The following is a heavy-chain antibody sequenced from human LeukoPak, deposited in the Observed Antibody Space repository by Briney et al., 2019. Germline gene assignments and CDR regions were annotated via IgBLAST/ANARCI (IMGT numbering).Heavy chain of an antibody. V-gene: IGHV4-39*07. Sequence: PSETPSLTCTVSGGSISSSSYYWGWIRQPPGKGLEWIGSIYYSGSTYYNPSLKSRVTISVDTSKNQFSLKLSSVTAADTAVYYCARTKRWVAVAGTLDYWGQGTLVTVSS. CDR3: ARTKRWVAVAGTLDY. CDR1: GGSISSSSYY. CDR2: IYYSGST. D-gene: IGHD6-19*01. J-gene: IGHJ4*02.